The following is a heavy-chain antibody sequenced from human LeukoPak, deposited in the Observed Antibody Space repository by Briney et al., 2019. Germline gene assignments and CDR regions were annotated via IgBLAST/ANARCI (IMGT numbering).Heavy chain of an antibody. CDR2: IYHSGST. Sequence: SETLSLTCTVSDNFISSGYYWGWIRQPPGKGLEWIGSIYHSGSTYYNPSLKSRVTISVDTSKNQFSLKLSSVTAADTAVYYCARGRGYSYGHKKYYFDYWGQGTLVTVSS. D-gene: IGHD5-18*01. V-gene: IGHV4-38-2*02. CDR1: DNFISSGYY. CDR3: ARGRGYSYGHKKYYFDY. J-gene: IGHJ4*02.